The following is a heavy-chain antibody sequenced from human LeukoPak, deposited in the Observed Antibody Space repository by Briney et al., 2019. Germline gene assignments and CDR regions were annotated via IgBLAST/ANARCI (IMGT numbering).Heavy chain of an antibody. V-gene: IGHV3-23*01. Sequence: GGSLRLSCAASGFTFSSYGMHWVRQAPGKGLEWVSAISGSGGSTYYADSVKGRFTISRDNSKNTLYLQMNSLRAEDTAVYYCAKLLHYDILTGYYSHFDYWGQGTLVTVSS. J-gene: IGHJ4*02. CDR2: ISGSGGST. D-gene: IGHD3-9*01. CDR3: AKLLHYDILTGYYSHFDY. CDR1: GFTFSSYG.